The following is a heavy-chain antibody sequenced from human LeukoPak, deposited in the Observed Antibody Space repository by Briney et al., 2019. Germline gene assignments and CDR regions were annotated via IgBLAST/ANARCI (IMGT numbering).Heavy chain of an antibody. D-gene: IGHD3-10*01. CDR1: GFTFSSYA. CDR2: ISGSGGST. CDR3: AKGSDYSQMSAMHY. Sequence: QPGGSLRLSCAASGFTFSSYAMSWVRQAPGKGLEWVSAISGSGGSTYYADSVKGRFTISRDNSKNTLYLQMNSLRAEDTAVYYCAKGSDYSQMSAMHYWGQGTLVTVSS. V-gene: IGHV3-23*01. J-gene: IGHJ4*02.